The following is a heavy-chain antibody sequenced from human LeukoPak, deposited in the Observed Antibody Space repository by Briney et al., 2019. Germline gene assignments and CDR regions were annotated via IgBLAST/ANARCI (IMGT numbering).Heavy chain of an antibody. CDR3: ARARLYCSSTSCLQPAYFDY. CDR2: INHSGST. V-gene: IGHV4-34*01. D-gene: IGHD2-2*01. Sequence: SETLSLTCAVSGGSFSGYYWSWIRQPPGKGLEWIGEINHSGSTNYNPSLKSRVTISVDTSKNQFSLKLSSVTAADTAVYYCARARLYCSSTSCLQPAYFDYWGQGTLVTVSS. CDR1: GGSFSGYY. J-gene: IGHJ4*02.